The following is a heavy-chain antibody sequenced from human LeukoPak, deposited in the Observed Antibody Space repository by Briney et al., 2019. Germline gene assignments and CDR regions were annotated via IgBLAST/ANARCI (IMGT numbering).Heavy chain of an antibody. V-gene: IGHV3-48*03. CDR1: GFTFSIYE. CDR2: ISISGSTI. Sequence: GALRLSFAASGFTFSIYEMNWVRQAPGKGLEGVSYISISGSTIYYADSVKGRFTISRDNAKNSLYLQMNSLRAEDTAVYYCARDPIRVYYDSSGADAFDIWGQGTMVTVSS. D-gene: IGHD3-22*01. CDR3: ARDPIRVYYDSSGADAFDI. J-gene: IGHJ3*02.